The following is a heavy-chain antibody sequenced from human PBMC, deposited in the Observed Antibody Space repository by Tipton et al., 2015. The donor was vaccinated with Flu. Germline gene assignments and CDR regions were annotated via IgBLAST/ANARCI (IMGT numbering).Heavy chain of an antibody. CDR2: IYYSGST. CDR1: GYSISSGYY. D-gene: IGHD1-26*01. Sequence: TLSLTCTVSGYSISSGYYWGWIRQPPGKGLEWIGSIYYSGSTYYNPSLKSRVTISVDTSKNHFSLKLSSVTAADTAVYYCARGSGSPAAFDIWGQGTMVTVSS. CDR3: ARGSGSPAAFDI. J-gene: IGHJ3*02. V-gene: IGHV4-38-2*02.